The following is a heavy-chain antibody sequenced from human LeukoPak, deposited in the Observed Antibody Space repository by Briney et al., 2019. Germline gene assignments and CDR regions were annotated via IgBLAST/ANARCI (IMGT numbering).Heavy chain of an antibody. J-gene: IGHJ4*02. Sequence: PGGSLRLSCAASGFTFSSYGMHWVRQAPGKGLEWVAVIWYDGSNKYYVDSVKGRFTISRDNSKNTLYLQMNSLRAEDTAVYYCARDAGSTVRAPFDYWGQGTLVTVSS. CDR3: ARDAGSTVRAPFDY. D-gene: IGHD1-26*01. CDR2: IWYDGSNK. V-gene: IGHV3-33*01. CDR1: GFTFSSYG.